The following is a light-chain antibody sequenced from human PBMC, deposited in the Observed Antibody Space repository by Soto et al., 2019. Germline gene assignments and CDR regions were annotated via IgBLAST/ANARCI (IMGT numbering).Light chain of an antibody. V-gene: IGLV2-8*01. CDR3: SSYAGSNNYV. CDR1: SSDVGGYNF. Sequence: QSALTQPPSASGSPGQSVTVSCTGTSSDVGGYNFVSWYQHHPGKAPKLMIYEGNKRPSGVPDRFSGSKSGNTASLTVSGLQAEDEADYFCSSYAGSNNYVFGTGTKVTVL. CDR2: EGN. J-gene: IGLJ1*01.